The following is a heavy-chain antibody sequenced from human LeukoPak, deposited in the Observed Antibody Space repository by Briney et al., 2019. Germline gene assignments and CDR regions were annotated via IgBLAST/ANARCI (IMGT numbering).Heavy chain of an antibody. J-gene: IGHJ5*02. CDR1: GFTFSGYN. CDR3: ARERSGPAVRAHNWFDP. CDR2: ISSSSRSI. D-gene: IGHD1-26*01. Sequence: GGSLRLSCVVSGFTFSGYNMDWVRQAPGKGLEWVSSISSSSRSIYYADSLKGRFTIARDNTKNSLYLQMNSLRVEDTAVYYCARERSGPAVRAHNWFDPWGQGTLVIVSS. V-gene: IGHV3-21*01.